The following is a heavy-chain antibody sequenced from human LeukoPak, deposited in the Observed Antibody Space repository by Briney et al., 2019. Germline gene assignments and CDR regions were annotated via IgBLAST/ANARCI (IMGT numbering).Heavy chain of an antibody. CDR2: ISNNGGST. CDR3: VKDAYSSSPMYYFDY. D-gene: IGHD6-13*01. V-gene: IGHV3-64D*06. J-gene: IGHJ4*02. CDR1: GFTFSSYA. Sequence: GGSLRLSCSASGFTFSSYAMHWVRQAPGKGLEYVSAISNNGGSTYYADSVKGRFTISRDNSKNTLYLQMSSLRAEDTAVYYCVKDAYSSSPMYYFDYWAREPWSPSP.